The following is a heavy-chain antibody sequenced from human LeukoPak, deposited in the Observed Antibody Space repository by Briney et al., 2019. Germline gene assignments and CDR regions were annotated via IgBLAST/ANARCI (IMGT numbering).Heavy chain of an antibody. Sequence: ASVKVSCKASGYTFTGYYMHWVRQAPGRGLEWMGWINPNSGGTNYAQKFQGRVTMTRDTSISTAYMELSRLRSDDTAVYYCASLPYSSGWFDYWGQGALVTVSS. CDR1: GYTFTGYY. CDR2: INPNSGGT. CDR3: ASLPYSSGWFDY. J-gene: IGHJ4*02. D-gene: IGHD6-19*01. V-gene: IGHV1-2*02.